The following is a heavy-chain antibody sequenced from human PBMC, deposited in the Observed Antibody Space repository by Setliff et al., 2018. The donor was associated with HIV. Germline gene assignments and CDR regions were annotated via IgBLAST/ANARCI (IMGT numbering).Heavy chain of an antibody. D-gene: IGHD2-2*01. CDR1: GGSISSGSYY. V-gene: IGHV4-61*09. J-gene: IGHJ6*03. Sequence: SETLSLTCTASGGSISSGSYYWSWIRQPAGKGLEWIGYIYTSGSTNYNPSLKSRVTISVDTSKNQFSLKLSSVTAADTAVYYCARGRSDCSSTSCQYYYYYMDVWGQGTTVTVSS. CDR3: ARGRSDCSSTSCQYYYYYMDV. CDR2: IYTSGST.